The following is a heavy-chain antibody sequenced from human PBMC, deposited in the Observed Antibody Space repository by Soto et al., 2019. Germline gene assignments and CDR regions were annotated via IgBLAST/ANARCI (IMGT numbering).Heavy chain of an antibody. J-gene: IGHJ6*02. CDR2: IYYSGST. CDR1: GGSISSSSYY. CDR3: ATSYHLLRYFDWLLLSPFYYGMDV. Sequence: QLQLQESGPGLVKPSETLSLTCTVSGGSISSSSYYWGWIRQPPGKGLEWIGSIYYSGSTYYNPSLKSRVTISVDTSKNQFSLKLSSVPAADTAVYYCATSYHLLRYFDWLLLSPFYYGMDVWGQGTTVTVSS. V-gene: IGHV4-39*01. D-gene: IGHD3-9*01.